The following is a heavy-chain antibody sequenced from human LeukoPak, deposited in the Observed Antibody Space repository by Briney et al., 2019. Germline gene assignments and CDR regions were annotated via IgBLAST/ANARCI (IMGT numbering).Heavy chain of an antibody. D-gene: IGHD4-17*01. V-gene: IGHV3-74*01. CDR3: ARDLYGDRDY. Sequence: GGSLRLSCAASGFTFSSYWVHWVRQPPGQGLVWVSRINPDGSYTSYADSVKGRFTISRDNAENTVYLHMNSLRAEDTAVYYSARDLYGDRDYWGQGTLVTVSS. CDR2: INPDGSYT. CDR1: GFTFSSYW. J-gene: IGHJ4*02.